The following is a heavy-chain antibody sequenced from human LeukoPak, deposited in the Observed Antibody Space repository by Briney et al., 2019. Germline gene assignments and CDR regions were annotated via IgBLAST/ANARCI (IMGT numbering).Heavy chain of an antibody. CDR1: GFTFSSYG. J-gene: IGHJ4*02. CDR2: IRYDGSNK. V-gene: IGHV3-30*02. Sequence: GGSLRLSCAASGFTFSSYGMHWVRQAPGKGLEWVAFIRYDGSNKYYADSVKGRFTISRDNSKNTLYLQMNSLRAEDTAVYYCAKEPAITMVRGVSDYWGQGTLVTVSP. CDR3: AKEPAITMVRGVSDY. D-gene: IGHD3-10*01.